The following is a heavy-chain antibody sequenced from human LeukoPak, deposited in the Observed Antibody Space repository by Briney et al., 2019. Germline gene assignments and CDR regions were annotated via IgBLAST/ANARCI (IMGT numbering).Heavy chain of an antibody. V-gene: IGHV3-7*01. CDR3: ARDTYGDQVY. J-gene: IGHJ4*02. D-gene: IGHD4-17*01. CDR2: IKQDGSEK. CDR1: GFSFSTYA. Sequence: GGSLRLSCVASGFSFSTYAMTWVRQAPGKGLEWVANIKQDGSEKYYVDSVKGRFTISRDNAKNSLYLQMNSLRAEDTAVYYCARDTYGDQVYWGQGTLVTVSS.